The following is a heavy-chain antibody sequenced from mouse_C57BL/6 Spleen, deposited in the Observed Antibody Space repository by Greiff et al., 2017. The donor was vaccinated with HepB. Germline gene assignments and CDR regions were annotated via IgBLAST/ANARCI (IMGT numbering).Heavy chain of an antibody. CDR1: GYAFSSSW. Sequence: QVQLQQSGPELVKPGASVKISCKASGYAFSSSWMNWVKQRPGKGLEWIGRIYPGDGDTNYNGKFKGKATLTADKSSSTAYMQLSSLTSEDSAVYFCARGGDYYGSSGYYFDYWGQGTTLTVSS. D-gene: IGHD1-1*01. CDR2: IYPGDGDT. J-gene: IGHJ2*01. CDR3: ARGGDYYGSSGYYFDY. V-gene: IGHV1-82*01.